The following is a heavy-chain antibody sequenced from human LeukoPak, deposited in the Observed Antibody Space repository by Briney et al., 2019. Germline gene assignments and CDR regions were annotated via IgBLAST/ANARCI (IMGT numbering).Heavy chain of an antibody. CDR2: IRYDGSNR. D-gene: IGHD6-13*01. CDR1: GFTFSSYG. Sequence: PGGSLRLSCAASGFTFSSYGMHWVRQAPGKGLEWVAFIRYDGSNRYYADSVKGRFTISRDNSKNTLYLQMNSLRAEDTAVYYCAKVFPVSSSGRTRGVDYWGQGTLVTVSS. V-gene: IGHV3-30*02. J-gene: IGHJ4*02. CDR3: AKVFPVSSSGRTRGVDY.